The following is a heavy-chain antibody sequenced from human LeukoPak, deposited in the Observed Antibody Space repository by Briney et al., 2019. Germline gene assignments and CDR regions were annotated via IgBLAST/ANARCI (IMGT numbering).Heavy chain of an antibody. D-gene: IGHD3-16*01. V-gene: IGHV1-18*01. J-gene: IGHJ4*02. CDR2: ISAYNGNT. Sequence: GASVKVSCKASGYTFPNYGISWVRQAPGQGLEWLGWISAYNGNTKFAQKFQGRVTMTTDTSTSTAYMALRSLRSDDTAVYYCARGLAYFPDYWGQGTLVTVSS. CDR1: GYTFPNYG. CDR3: ARGLAYFPDY.